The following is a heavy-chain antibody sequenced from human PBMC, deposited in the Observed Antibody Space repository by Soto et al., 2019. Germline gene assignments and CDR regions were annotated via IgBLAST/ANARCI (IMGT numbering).Heavy chain of an antibody. CDR2: ISWGSGSI. CDR3: AKDAAYYFDY. V-gene: IGHV3-9*01. CDR1: GFTFDDYA. Sequence: GGSLRLSCAASGFTFDDYAMHWVRQAPGKGLEWVSGISWGSGSIDYADSVKGRFTISRDNAKNSLYLQMNSLRAEDTALYYCAKDAAYYFDYWGRGTLVTVSS. D-gene: IGHD6-25*01. J-gene: IGHJ4*02.